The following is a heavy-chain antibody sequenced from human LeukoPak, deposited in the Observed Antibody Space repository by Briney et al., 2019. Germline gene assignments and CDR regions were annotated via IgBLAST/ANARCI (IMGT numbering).Heavy chain of an antibody. CDR2: IYTGATT. CDR3: ARVASRAFDY. J-gene: IGHJ4*02. V-gene: IGHV3-66*01. CDR1: GFTVSSNY. Sequence: GGSLTLSCAASGFTVSSNYMSWVRQAPGKGLEWVSIIYTGATTYYADSVKGRFTLSRDNSKNTLYLQMNSLRAEDTATYYCARVASRAFDYWGQGTLVTVSS.